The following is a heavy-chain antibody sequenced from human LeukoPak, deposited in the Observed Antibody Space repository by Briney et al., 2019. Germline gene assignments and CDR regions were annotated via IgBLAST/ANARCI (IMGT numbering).Heavy chain of an antibody. CDR2: MNPNSGNT. Sequence: GASVKVSCKASGYTFTSYDINWVRQATGQGLEWMGWMNPNSGNTGYAQKFQGRVTMTKNTSITTAYMELSSLRSEDTAVYYCASGTVSGVLTPHSFHRWGRGTPVTVSS. D-gene: IGHD3-3*01. V-gene: IGHV1-8*01. CDR3: ASGTVSGVLTPHSFHR. CDR1: GYTFTSYD. J-gene: IGHJ4*02.